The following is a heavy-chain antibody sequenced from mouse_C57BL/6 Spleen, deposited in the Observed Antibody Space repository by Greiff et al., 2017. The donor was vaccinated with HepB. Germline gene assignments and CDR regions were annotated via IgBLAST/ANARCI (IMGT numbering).Heavy chain of an antibody. CDR1: GYAFSSSW. V-gene: IGHV1-82*01. Sequence: VQLQQSGPELVQPGASVKISCKASGYAFSSSWMNWVKQRPGKGLEWIGRIYPGAGDTNYNGKFKGKAKLTADKSSSTAYMQLSSLTSEASAVYFCARYYYGNPYFDYWGQGTTLTVSS. D-gene: IGHD2-1*01. J-gene: IGHJ2*01. CDR3: ARYYYGNPYFDY. CDR2: IYPGAGDT.